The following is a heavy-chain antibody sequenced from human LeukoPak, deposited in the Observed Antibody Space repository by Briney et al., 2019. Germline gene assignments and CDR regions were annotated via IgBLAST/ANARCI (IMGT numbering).Heavy chain of an antibody. CDR2: ISYDGSNK. CDR3: ARDPYSGSYGDSYYYYMDV. D-gene: IGHD1-26*01. V-gene: IGHV3-30*04. J-gene: IGHJ6*03. Sequence: GGSLRLSCAASGFTFSSYAMHWVRQAPGKGLEWVAVISYDGSNKYYADSVKGRFTISRDNSKNTLYLQMNSLRAEDTAIYYCARDPYSGSYGDSYYYYMDVWGKGTTVTISS. CDR1: GFTFSSYA.